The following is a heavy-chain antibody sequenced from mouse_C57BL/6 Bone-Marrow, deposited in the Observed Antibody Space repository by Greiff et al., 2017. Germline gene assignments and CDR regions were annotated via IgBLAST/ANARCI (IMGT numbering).Heavy chain of an antibody. CDR2: ISDGGSYT. Sequence: EVMLVESGGGLVKPGGSLKLSCAASGFTFSSYAMSWVRQTPEKRLEWVATISDGGSYTYYPDNVKGRFTISRDHAKNNLYLQMSHLKSEDTAMYYCARDWILRFLFDYWGQGTTLTVSS. J-gene: IGHJ2*01. V-gene: IGHV5-4*01. D-gene: IGHD1-1*01. CDR3: ARDWILRFLFDY. CDR1: GFTFSSYA.